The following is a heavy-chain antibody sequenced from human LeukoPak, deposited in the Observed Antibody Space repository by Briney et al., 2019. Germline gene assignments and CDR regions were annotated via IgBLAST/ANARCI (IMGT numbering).Heavy chain of an antibody. CDR2: IYPGDSDT. Sequence: GESLKISCKGSAYSFTSFWIGWVRQMPGKGLEWMGIIYPGDSDTRYSPSFQGQVTISADKSISTAYLQWSSLKASDTAMYYYARTDIVATIGDGAFDIWGQGTMVTVSS. J-gene: IGHJ3*02. V-gene: IGHV5-51*01. CDR3: ARTDIVATIGDGAFDI. CDR1: AYSFTSFW. D-gene: IGHD5-12*01.